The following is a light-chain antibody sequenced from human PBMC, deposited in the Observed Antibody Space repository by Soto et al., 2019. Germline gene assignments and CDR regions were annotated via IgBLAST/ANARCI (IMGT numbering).Light chain of an antibody. CDR3: QTWGTGIWV. J-gene: IGLJ3*02. CDR2: LNSDGRH. CDR1: SGHSNYA. Sequence: QSVLTQSPSASASLGASVTLTCTLSSGHSNYAIAWHQQQPEKGPRFLMRLNSDGRHTKGDGIPDRFSGSSSGAERYLTISSLQSEDEADYYCQTWGTGIWVFGGGTKLTVL. V-gene: IGLV4-69*01.